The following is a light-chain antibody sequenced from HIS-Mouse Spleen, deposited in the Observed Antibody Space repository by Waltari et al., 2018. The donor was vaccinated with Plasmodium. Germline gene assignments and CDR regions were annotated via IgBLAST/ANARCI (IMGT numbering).Light chain of an antibody. CDR2: DAS. V-gene: IGKV3-11*01. J-gene: IGKJ4*01. CDR1: QSVSSY. CDR3: QQRSNWPPLT. Sequence: EIVLTQSPAPLSLSPGERATLSCRASQSVSSYLAWYQQKPGQAPRLLLYDASNRATGIPARFSGSGSGTDFTLTISSLEPEDFAVYYCQQRSNWPPLTFGGGTKVEIK.